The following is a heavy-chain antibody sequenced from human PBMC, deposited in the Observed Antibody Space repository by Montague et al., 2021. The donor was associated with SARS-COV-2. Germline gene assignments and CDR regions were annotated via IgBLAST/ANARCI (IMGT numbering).Heavy chain of an antibody. CDR3: AKDLRARTLAYFDY. CDR2: ISWDSGNI. D-gene: IGHD1-14*01. Sequence: SLRLSCAASGFTFSNYAMHWVRQAPGKGLEWVSGISWDSGNIAYADSVKGRFTISRDNAKSTLYLQMNNLRAEDTAVYYCAKDLRARTLAYFDYWGQGTLVTVSS. CDR1: GFTFSNYA. V-gene: IGHV3-9*01. J-gene: IGHJ4*02.